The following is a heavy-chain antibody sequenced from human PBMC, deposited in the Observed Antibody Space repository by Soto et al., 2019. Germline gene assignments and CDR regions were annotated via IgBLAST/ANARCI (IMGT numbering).Heavy chain of an antibody. V-gene: IGHV4-39*01. CDR1: GGSISSSSYY. CDR2: IYYSGST. CDR3: ARSSYYDSRLYNWFDP. D-gene: IGHD3-22*01. J-gene: IGHJ5*02. Sequence: LSLTCTVSGGSISSSSYYWGWIRQPPGKGLEWIGSIYYSGSTYYNPSLKSRVTISVDTSKNQFSLKLSSVTAADTAVYYCARSSYYDSRLYNWFDPWGQGTLVTVSS.